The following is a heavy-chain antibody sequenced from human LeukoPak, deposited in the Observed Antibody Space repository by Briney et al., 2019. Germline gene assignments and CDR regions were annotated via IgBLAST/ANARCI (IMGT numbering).Heavy chain of an antibody. CDR3: ARVRPGSSGSYYRTS. CDR1: GFPFSDFH. J-gene: IGHJ4*02. Sequence: GGSLRLSCVGAGFPFSDFHMSWIRQAPGKGLEWVPYITSGGGFKYYADSVKGRFSISRDDSKNSVFLQMNSLRVEDTAVYYCARVRPGSSGSYYRTSWGQGTLVTVSS. CDR2: ITSGGGFK. V-gene: IGHV3-11*04. D-gene: IGHD3-22*01.